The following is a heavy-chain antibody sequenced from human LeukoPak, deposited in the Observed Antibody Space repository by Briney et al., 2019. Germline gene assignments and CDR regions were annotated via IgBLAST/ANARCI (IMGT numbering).Heavy chain of an antibody. CDR2: INHSGST. D-gene: IGHD4-23*01. J-gene: IGHJ6*03. Sequence: SETLSLTCAVYGGSFSGYYWSWIRQPPGKGLEWIGEINHSGSTNYNPSLKSRVTISVDTSKNQFSLKLSSVTAADTAVYYCARDRRWSHPYYYMDVWGKGTTVTVSS. CDR3: ARDRRWSHPYYYMDV. CDR1: GGSFSGYY. V-gene: IGHV4-34*09.